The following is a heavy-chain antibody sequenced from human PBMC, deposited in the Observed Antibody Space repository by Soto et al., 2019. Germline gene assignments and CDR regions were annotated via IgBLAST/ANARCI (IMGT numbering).Heavy chain of an antibody. CDR1: GGSISSGGYY. J-gene: IGHJ3*02. CDR3: ARYIVVVVAATHDAFDI. CDR2: IYYSGST. V-gene: IGHV4-31*03. D-gene: IGHD2-15*01. Sequence: HVQLQESGPGLVKPSQTLSLTCTVSGGSISSGGYYWSWIRQHPGKGLEWIGYIYYSGSTYYNPSLKSRVTISVDTSKNQFSLKLSSVTAADTAVYYCARYIVVVVAATHDAFDIWGQGTMVTVSS.